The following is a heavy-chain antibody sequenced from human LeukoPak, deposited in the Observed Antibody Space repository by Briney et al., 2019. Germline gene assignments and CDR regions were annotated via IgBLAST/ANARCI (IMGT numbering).Heavy chain of an antibody. J-gene: IGHJ4*02. CDR1: GGSVSSSSYY. Sequence: SETLSLTCTVSGGSVSSSSYYWGWIRQPPGKGLEWIGSIYYSGSTYYNASLKSRVTISVDTSKNQFSLKLSSVTAADTAVYYCARDKRVAAPYYFDYWGQGTLVTVSS. CDR2: IYYSGST. V-gene: IGHV4-39*07. CDR3: ARDKRVAAPYYFDY. D-gene: IGHD6-25*01.